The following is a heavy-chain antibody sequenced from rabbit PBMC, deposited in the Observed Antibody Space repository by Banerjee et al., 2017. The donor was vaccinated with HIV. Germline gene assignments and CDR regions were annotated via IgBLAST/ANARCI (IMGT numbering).Heavy chain of an antibody. J-gene: IGHJ4*01. V-gene: IGHV1S45*01. CDR3: ARDLAGVIGWNFNL. D-gene: IGHD4-1*01. Sequence: QEQLEESGGDLVKPEGSLTLTCTASGFSFSSGYWICWVRQAPGKGLEWIACIYADNTGNTNYASWATGRFTISKTSSTTVTLQMTSLTAADTASYFCARDLAGVIGWNFNLWGPGTLVTVS. CDR2: IYADNTGNT. CDR1: GFSFSSGYW.